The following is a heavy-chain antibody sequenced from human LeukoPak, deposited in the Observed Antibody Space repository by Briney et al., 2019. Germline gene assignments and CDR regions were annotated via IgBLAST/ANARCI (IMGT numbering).Heavy chain of an antibody. CDR2: ISYDGSNK. D-gene: IGHD3-9*01. V-gene: IGHV3-30-3*01. CDR3: AREGDGYYNYYFDY. J-gene: IGHJ4*02. Sequence: GGSLRLSCAASGFTFSRYWMHWVRQAPGKGLEWVAVISYDGSNKYYADSVKGRFTISRDNSKNTLYLQMNSLRAEDTAVYYCAREGDGYYNYYFDYWGQGTLVTVSS. CDR1: GFTFSRYW.